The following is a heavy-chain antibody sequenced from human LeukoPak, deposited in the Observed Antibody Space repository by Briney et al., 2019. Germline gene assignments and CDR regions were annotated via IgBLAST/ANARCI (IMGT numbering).Heavy chain of an antibody. V-gene: IGHV4-34*01. J-gene: IGHJ5*02. D-gene: IGHD3-3*01. CDR1: GGSFSGYY. CDR3: ARGRTYYDFWSGYYYNWFDP. Sequence: SETLSPTCAVYGGSFSGYYWSWIRQPPGKGLEWIGEINHRGSTNYNPSLKSRVTISVDTSKNQFSLKLSSVTAADTAVYYCARGRTYYDFWSGYYYNWFDPWGQGTLVTVSS. CDR2: INHRGST.